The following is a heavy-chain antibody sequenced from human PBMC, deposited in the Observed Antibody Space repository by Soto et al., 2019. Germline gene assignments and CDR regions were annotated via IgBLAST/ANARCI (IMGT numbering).Heavy chain of an antibody. J-gene: IGHJ6*02. Sequence: EVQLVESGGGLVQPGGSLRLSCAASGFTFSSYWMHWVRQAPGKGLVWVSRINSDGSSTSYADSVKGRFTISRDNAKNTLYLQMNSLRAEDTAVYYCAREGGEGFSDYYYYGMDVCGQGTTVTVSS. V-gene: IGHV3-74*01. CDR3: AREGGEGFSDYYYYGMDV. CDR2: INSDGSST. D-gene: IGHD3-16*01. CDR1: GFTFSSYW.